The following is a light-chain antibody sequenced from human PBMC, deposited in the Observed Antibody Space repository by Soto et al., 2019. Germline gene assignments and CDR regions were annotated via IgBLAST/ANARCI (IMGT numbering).Light chain of an antibody. Sequence: VLTKSPGTLSLSPGERATLSCRASQSVSSSYLAWYQQKPGQAPRLLIYGASRRATGVPDRFSGSGSGTDFTLTISSLEPEDFAVYYCQQRSNWPITFGQGTRLEIK. CDR1: QSVSSSY. CDR2: GAS. V-gene: IGKV3D-20*02. J-gene: IGKJ5*01. CDR3: QQRSNWPIT.